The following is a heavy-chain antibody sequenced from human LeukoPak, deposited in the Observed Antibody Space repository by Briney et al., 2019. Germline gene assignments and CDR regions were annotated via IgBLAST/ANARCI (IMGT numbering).Heavy chain of an antibody. V-gene: IGHV1-8*01. CDR2: MNPNSGNT. Sequence: ASVKVSCKASGYTFTSYDINWVRQGTGQGLEWVGWMNPNSGNTGYAQKFQGRVTMTRNTSISTAYMELSSLRSEDTAVYYCARAGCSSTSRYSMAWFDPWGQGTLVTVSS. J-gene: IGHJ5*02. CDR1: GYTFTSYD. D-gene: IGHD2-2*01. CDR3: ARAGCSSTSRYSMAWFDP.